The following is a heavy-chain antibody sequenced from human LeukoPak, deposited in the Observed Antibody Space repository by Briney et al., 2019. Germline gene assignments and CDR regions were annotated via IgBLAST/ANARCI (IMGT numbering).Heavy chain of an antibody. CDR2: IYYSGST. Sequence: SETLSLTCTVSGGSISSYYWSWIRQPPGKGLEWIGYIYYSGSTNYNPSLKSRVTISVDTSKNQFSLKLSSVNAADTAVYYCARSASGGDALFDYWGQGTLVTVSS. J-gene: IGHJ4*02. CDR1: GGSISSYY. D-gene: IGHD2-21*02. CDR3: ARSASGGDALFDY. V-gene: IGHV4-59*08.